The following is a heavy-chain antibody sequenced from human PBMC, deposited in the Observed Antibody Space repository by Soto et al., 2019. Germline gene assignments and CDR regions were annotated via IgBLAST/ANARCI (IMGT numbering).Heavy chain of an antibody. CDR1: GYTFTSYG. Sequence: ASVKVSCKASGYTFTSYGISWVRQAPGQVLECMGWISAYNGNTNYAHKLQGRVTMTTDTSTSKAYMELRSLRSDDTAVYYCARDISTSYAYSSGPKSDAFDIWGQATMVTVSS. CDR3: ARDISTSYAYSSGPKSDAFDI. J-gene: IGHJ3*02. D-gene: IGHD6-19*01. CDR2: ISAYNGNT. V-gene: IGHV1-18*01.